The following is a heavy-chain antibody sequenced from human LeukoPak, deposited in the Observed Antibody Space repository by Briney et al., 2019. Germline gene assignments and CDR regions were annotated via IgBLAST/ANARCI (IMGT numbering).Heavy chain of an antibody. CDR2: ISASGSS. CDR3: ATEGGGPRWLDP. V-gene: IGHV4-4*07. CDR1: GGSVSRYY. D-gene: IGHD6-25*01. Sequence: SETLSLTCSVSGGSVSRYYWSWIRQPAGKGLEWIGRISASGSSNYNPSLRSRVIMSVDTPKNQFSLNLSSVTAADTAVYYCATEGGGPRWLDPWGQGTLVTVSS. J-gene: IGHJ5*02.